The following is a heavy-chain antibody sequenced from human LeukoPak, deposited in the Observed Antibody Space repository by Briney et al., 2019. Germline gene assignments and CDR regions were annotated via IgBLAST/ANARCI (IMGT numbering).Heavy chain of an antibody. V-gene: IGHV4-34*01. D-gene: IGHD1-26*01. CDR2: INHSGST. J-gene: IGHJ6*03. Sequence: PSETLSLTCAVYGGSFSGYYWSWIRQPPGKGLEWIGEINHSGSTNYNPSLKSRVTISVDTSKNQFSLKLSSVTAADTAVYYCARHRQGGDYYYYYMDVWGKGTTVTVSS. CDR1: GGSFSGYY. CDR3: ARHRQGGDYYYYYMDV.